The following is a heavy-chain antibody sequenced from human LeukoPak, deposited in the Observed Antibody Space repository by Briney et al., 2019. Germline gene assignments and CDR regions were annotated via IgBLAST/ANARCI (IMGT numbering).Heavy chain of an antibody. D-gene: IGHD3-3*01. CDR3: ASGGSGYYMGKYYFDY. CDR2: IIPIFGTA. CDR1: GYTFTTYN. J-gene: IGHJ4*02. Sequence: SVKVSCKASGYTFTTYNINWVRQAPGQGLEWMGGIIPIFGTANYAQKFRGRVTITADKSTSTAYMELSSLRSEDTAVYYCASGGSGYYMGKYYFDYWGQGTLVTVSS. V-gene: IGHV1-69*06.